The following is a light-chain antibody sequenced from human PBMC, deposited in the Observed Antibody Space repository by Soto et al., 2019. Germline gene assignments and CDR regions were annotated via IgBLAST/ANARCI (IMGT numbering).Light chain of an antibody. CDR1: QSVLYSSNNKNY. Sequence: DIVMTQSPDPLAVSLGERATINCKSSQSVLYSSNNKNYLARYQHKPGQPPKLLIYWASTRESGVPGRFSGSGSGTDFTLNISSLQAEDVAVYYCQQYYSTPWTFGQGTKVEIK. J-gene: IGKJ1*01. CDR2: WAS. V-gene: IGKV4-1*01. CDR3: QQYYSTPWT.